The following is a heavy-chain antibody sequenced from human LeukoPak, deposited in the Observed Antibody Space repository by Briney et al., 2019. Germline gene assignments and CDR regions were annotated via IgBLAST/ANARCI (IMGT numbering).Heavy chain of an antibody. D-gene: IGHD3-9*01. CDR1: GYTFTSYD. Sequence: ASVKVSCKASGYTFTSYDINWVRQATGQGLEWMGWMNPNSGNTGYAQKFQGRVTMTRNTSISTAYMELSSLRSEDTAVYYCARSSSPRYDILTGYYNAAYYYMDVWGKGTTVTISS. CDR3: ARSSSPRYDILTGYYNAAYYYMDV. V-gene: IGHV1-8*01. J-gene: IGHJ6*03. CDR2: MNPNSGNT.